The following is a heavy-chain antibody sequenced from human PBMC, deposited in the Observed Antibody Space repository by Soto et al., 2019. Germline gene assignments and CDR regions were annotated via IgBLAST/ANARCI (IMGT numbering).Heavy chain of an antibody. CDR2: IYYSGST. D-gene: IGHD3-16*01. V-gene: IGHV4-39*01. CDR3: ARIYYDYVWGSYLANYFDY. J-gene: IGHJ4*02. Sequence: SETLSLTCTFSCGSISSSSYYWGWIRQPPGKGLEWIGSIYYSGSTYYNPSLKSRVTISVDTSKNQFSLKLSSVTAADTAVYYCARIYYDYVWGSYLANYFDYWGQGTLVTVSS. CDR1: CGSISSSSYY.